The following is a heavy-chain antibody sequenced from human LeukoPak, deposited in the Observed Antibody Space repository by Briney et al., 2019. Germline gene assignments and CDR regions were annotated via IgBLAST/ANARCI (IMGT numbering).Heavy chain of an antibody. CDR2: IIPIFGTA. J-gene: IGHJ4*02. V-gene: IGHV1-69*06. CDR1: GGTFSSYA. Sequence: ASVKVSCKASGGTFSSYAISWVRQAPGQGLEWMGGIIPIFGTANYAQKFQGRVTITADKSTSTAYMELSSLRSEDTAVYYCARVNQKALLDYWGQGTLVTVSS. D-gene: IGHD1-14*01. CDR3: ARVNQKALLDY.